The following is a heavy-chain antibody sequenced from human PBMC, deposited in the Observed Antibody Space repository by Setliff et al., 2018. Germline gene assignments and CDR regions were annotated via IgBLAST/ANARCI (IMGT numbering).Heavy chain of an antibody. Sequence: SETLSLTSTVSGGAISNYYWSWIRRPPGKGLEWIGYIYSSGSTNYNPSLKSRVTISVDTSKNQFSLKLSSVNAADTAVYYCARGVSSVSWTPRYWGRGILVTVSS. J-gene: IGHJ4*02. CDR2: IYSSGST. CDR3: ARGVSSVSWTPRY. D-gene: IGHD6-19*01. CDR1: GGAISNYY. V-gene: IGHV4-4*08.